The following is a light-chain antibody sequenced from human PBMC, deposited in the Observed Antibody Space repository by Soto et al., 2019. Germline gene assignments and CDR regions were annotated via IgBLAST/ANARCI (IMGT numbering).Light chain of an antibody. CDR3: SAYAGSNNFV. Sequence: QSALTQPPSASGSPGQSVTISCTGTSSDVGDNYVSWYQQHLGKAPKLIIYEVSQRPSGVPDRFSGSESGNTASLTVSGLQTEDQADYYCSAYAGSNNFVFGSGPKVTVL. V-gene: IGLV2-8*01. CDR2: EVS. J-gene: IGLJ1*01. CDR1: SSDVGDNY.